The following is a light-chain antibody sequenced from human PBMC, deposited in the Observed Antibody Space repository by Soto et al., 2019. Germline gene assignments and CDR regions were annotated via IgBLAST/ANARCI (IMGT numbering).Light chain of an antibody. CDR1: QSVTTYS. Sequence: EIVLKQSPGTLSLSPGEQATLSCRASQSVTTYSLAWYQQKPGQAPRLLIYGASSRAAGIPDRFSGSGSGTDFTLTISRLEPEDVAVYYCQHYNTSLITFGGGTKVEIK. CDR2: GAS. CDR3: QHYNTSLIT. J-gene: IGKJ4*01. V-gene: IGKV3-20*01.